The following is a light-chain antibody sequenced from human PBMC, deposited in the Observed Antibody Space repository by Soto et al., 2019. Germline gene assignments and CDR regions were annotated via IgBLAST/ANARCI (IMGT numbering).Light chain of an antibody. CDR1: SSNIGSES. J-gene: IGLJ1*01. CDR2: SYN. CDR3: AAWDDSLKGYV. Sequence: QSVLTQPPSTSGTPGQRVTISCSGSSSNIGSESVNWYQQLPGTAPKLLIYSYNQRPSGVPDRFSGSKSGTSASLAISGLQSEDEADYICAAWDDSLKGYVFVLGTKLTVL. V-gene: IGLV1-44*01.